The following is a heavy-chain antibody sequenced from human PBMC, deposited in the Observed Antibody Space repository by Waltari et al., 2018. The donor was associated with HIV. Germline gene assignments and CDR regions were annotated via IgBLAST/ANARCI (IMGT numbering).Heavy chain of an antibody. CDR3: ARGGGSYPYYYYGMDV. V-gene: IGHV4-34*01. CDR1: GGSFSGYY. D-gene: IGHD1-26*01. CDR2: INHSGST. Sequence: QVQLQQWGAGLLKPSETLSLTCAVSGGSFSGYYWSWIRQPPGKGLEWIGEINHSGSTNYNPSLKSRVTISVDTSKNQFSLKLSSVTAADTAVYYCARGGGSYPYYYYGMDVWGQGTTVTVSS. J-gene: IGHJ6*02.